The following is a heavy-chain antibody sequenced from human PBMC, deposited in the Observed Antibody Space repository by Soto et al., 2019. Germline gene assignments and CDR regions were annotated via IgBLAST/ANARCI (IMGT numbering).Heavy chain of an antibody. CDR2: IWYDGSNK. V-gene: IGHV3-33*01. CDR3: ARGSCTNGVCYLLYYYYYMDV. CDR1: GFTFSSYG. J-gene: IGHJ6*03. Sequence: GGSLRLSCAASGFTFSSYGMHWVRQAPGKGLEWVAVIWYDGSNKYYAGSVKGRFAISRDNSKNTLYLQMNSLRAEDTAVYYCARGSCTNGVCYLLYYYYYMDVWGKGTTVTVSS. D-gene: IGHD2-8*01.